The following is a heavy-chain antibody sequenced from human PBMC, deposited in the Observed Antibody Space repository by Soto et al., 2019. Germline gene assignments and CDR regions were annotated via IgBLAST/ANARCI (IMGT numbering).Heavy chain of an antibody. Sequence: LRLSCAASGFTFSSYAMSWVRQAPGKGLEWVSAISGSGGSTYYADSVKGRFTISRDNSKNTLYLQMNSLRAEDTAVYYCLKTTVTTIYYYYGMDVWGQGTTVTVSS. J-gene: IGHJ6*02. D-gene: IGHD4-17*01. CDR3: LKTTVTTIYYYYGMDV. V-gene: IGHV3-23*01. CDR2: ISGSGGST. CDR1: GFTFSSYA.